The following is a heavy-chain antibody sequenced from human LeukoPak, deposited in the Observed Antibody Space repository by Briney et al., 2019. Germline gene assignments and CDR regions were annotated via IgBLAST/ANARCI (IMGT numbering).Heavy chain of an antibody. Sequence: PSETLSLTCTVSGGSIATHYWSWIRQPPGKGLEWIGYINYSGTTNFNPSLNSRATISVDTSRNQFSLKLSSVTAADTAVYYCARSGGTFDIWGQGTMVAVSS. D-gene: IGHD6-25*01. CDR2: INYSGTT. V-gene: IGHV4-59*11. J-gene: IGHJ3*02. CDR3: ARSGGTFDI. CDR1: GGSIATHY.